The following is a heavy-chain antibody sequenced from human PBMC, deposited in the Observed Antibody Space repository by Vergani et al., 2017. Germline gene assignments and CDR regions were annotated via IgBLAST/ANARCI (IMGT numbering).Heavy chain of an antibody. J-gene: IGHJ3*02. CDR1: GYTFTGYY. Sequence: QVQLVQSGAEVKKPGASVKVSCKASGYTFTGYYMHWVRQAPGQGLEWMGWINPNSGGTNYAQKFQGRVTITADESTSTAYMELSSLRSEDTAVYYCARDSRGLDAFDIWGQGTMVTVSS. CDR3: ARDSRGLDAFDI. D-gene: IGHD2/OR15-2a*01. V-gene: IGHV1-2*02. CDR2: INPNSGGT.